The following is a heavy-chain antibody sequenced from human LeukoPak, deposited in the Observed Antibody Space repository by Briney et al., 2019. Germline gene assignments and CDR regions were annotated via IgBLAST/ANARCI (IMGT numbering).Heavy chain of an antibody. CDR1: GFTFSTYW. J-gene: IGHJ4*02. V-gene: IGHV3-7*05. CDR2: IKEDGSEE. D-gene: IGHD5-18*01. CDR3: ARLGYSDPYYFDK. Sequence: GGSLRLSCTASGFTFSTYWMSWVRQTPEKGLEWVANIKEDGSEEVYVDSVKGRFTISRDNAKSSLYLQMTSLRVEDTAVYYCARLGYSDPYYFDKWGQGTLVTVSS.